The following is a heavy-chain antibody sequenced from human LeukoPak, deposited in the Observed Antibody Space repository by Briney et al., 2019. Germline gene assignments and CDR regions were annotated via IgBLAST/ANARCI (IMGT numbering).Heavy chain of an antibody. CDR3: ARGYYDYVWGSYRDYYFDY. V-gene: IGHV4-59*01. Sequence: PSETLSLTCTVSGGSISSYFWSWIRQPPGKGLEWIGYIYYSGSTNYNPSLKSRVTISVDTSKNQFSLKLSSVTAADTAVYYCARGYYDYVWGSYRDYYFDYWGQGTLVTVPS. CDR2: IYYSGST. D-gene: IGHD3-16*02. J-gene: IGHJ4*02. CDR1: GGSISSYF.